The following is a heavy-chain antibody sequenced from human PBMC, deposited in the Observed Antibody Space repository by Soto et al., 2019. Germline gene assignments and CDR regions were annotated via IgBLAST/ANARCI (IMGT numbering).Heavy chain of an antibody. CDR3: ARTDSGSYGDHFDY. CDR1: GDTISSSY. V-gene: IGHV4-59*01. J-gene: IGHJ4*02. CDR2: IYNSGST. D-gene: IGHD1-26*01. Sequence: SETLSLTCTVSGDTISSSYWNWIRQAPGKGLEWIGYIYNSGSTNYNPSLKSRVTISVDTSKNQFSLKLSSVTAADTAVYYCARTDSGSYGDHFDYWGQGALVTVSS.